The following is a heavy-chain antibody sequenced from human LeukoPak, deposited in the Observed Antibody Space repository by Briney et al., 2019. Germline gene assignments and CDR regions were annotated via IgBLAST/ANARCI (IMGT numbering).Heavy chain of an antibody. D-gene: IGHD1-26*01. CDR2: MNPGGGST. V-gene: IGHV1-46*02. CDR3: ARGPHSGSYYGWFDT. CDR1: GGNFNNNA. J-gene: IGHJ5*02. Sequence: ASVKVSCKASGGNFNNNAFNWVRQAPGQGLEWMGVMNPGGGSTMYAEKFQDRVIMTSDMYTNTVYMEMTSLRYEDTAVYFCARGPHSGSYYGWFDTWGQGTLVTVSS.